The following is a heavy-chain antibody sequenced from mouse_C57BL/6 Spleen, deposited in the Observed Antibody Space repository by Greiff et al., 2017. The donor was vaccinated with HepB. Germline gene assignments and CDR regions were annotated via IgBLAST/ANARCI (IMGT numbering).Heavy chain of an antibody. CDR3: ARREPIYYDYDGYFDY. D-gene: IGHD2-4*01. Sequence: EVQLVESVAELVRPGASVKLSCTASGFNIKNTYMHWVKQRPEQGLEWIGRIDPANGNTKYAPKFQGKATITADTSSNTAYLQLSSLTSEDTAIYYCARREPIYYDYDGYFDYWGQGTTLTVSS. J-gene: IGHJ2*01. CDR2: IDPANGNT. CDR1: GFNIKNTY. V-gene: IGHV14-3*01.